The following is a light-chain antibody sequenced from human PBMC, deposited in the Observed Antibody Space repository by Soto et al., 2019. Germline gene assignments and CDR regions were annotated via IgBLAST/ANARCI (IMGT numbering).Light chain of an antibody. CDR3: SSYTSSSTSV. J-gene: IGLJ2*01. CDR2: DVS. Sequence: QSVLTQPASVSGSPGQSITISCTGTSSDVGGYNYVSWYHQHPGKAPKLMIYDVSNRPSGVSNRFSGSKSGNTASLTISGLQAEDEADYYCSSYTSSSTSVFGGGTKVTVL. V-gene: IGLV2-14*01. CDR1: SSDVGGYNY.